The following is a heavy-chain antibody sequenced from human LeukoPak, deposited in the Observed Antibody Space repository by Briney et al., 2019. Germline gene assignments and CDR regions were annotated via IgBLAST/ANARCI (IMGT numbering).Heavy chain of an antibody. CDR3: ARGDPENYYYYYMDV. Sequence: GGSQRLSCAASGFTFSSYAMSWVRQAPGKGLEWVSGISGSDGSTYYADSVKGRFTISRDNSKNTLYLQMNSLRAEDTAVYYCARGDPENYYYYYMDVWGKGTTVTVSS. J-gene: IGHJ6*03. D-gene: IGHD2-21*02. CDR2: ISGSDGST. V-gene: IGHV3-23*01. CDR1: GFTFSSYA.